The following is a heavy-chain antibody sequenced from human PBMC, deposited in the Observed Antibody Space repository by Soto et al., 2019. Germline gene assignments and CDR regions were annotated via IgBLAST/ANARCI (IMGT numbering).Heavy chain of an antibody. CDR3: AKARYPAGAFDI. CDR1: GFTFSSYG. CDR2: ISYDGSNK. V-gene: IGHV3-30*18. Sequence: GSLRLSCAASGFTFSSYGMHWVRQAPGKGLEWVAVISYDGSNKYYADSVKGRFTISRDNSKNTLYLQMNSLRAEDTAVYYCAKARYPAGAFDIWGQGTMVTVSS. D-gene: IGHD1-20*01. J-gene: IGHJ3*02.